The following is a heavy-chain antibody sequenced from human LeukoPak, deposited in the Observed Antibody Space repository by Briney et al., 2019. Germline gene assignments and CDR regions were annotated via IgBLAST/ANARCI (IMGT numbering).Heavy chain of an antibody. CDR2: ISYDGSNK. D-gene: IGHD3-22*01. CDR1: GFTFSSYG. Sequence: GGSLRLSCAASGFTFSSYGMHWVRQAPGKGLEWVAVISYDGSNKYYADSVKGRFTISRDNSKNTLYLQMNSLRAEDTAVYYCAKDRRYYDSSGYYLGPLDYYYYGMDVWGQGTTVTVSS. J-gene: IGHJ6*02. V-gene: IGHV3-30*18. CDR3: AKDRRYYDSSGYYLGPLDYYYYGMDV.